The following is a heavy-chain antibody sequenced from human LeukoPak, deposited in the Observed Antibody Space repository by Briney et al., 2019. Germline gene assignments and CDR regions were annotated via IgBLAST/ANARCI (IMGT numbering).Heavy chain of an antibody. Sequence: VASVKVSCKASGYSFTGYYMHWVRQAPGQGLEWMGWINPYSGGTNYAQKFQGRVTMTRDTSISTAYMELSRLRSDDTAVYYCVRDRTKYCSSTSCPLDYWGRGTLVTVSS. J-gene: IGHJ4*02. D-gene: IGHD2-2*01. CDR2: INPYSGGT. CDR3: VRDRTKYCSSTSCPLDY. V-gene: IGHV1-2*02. CDR1: GYSFTGYY.